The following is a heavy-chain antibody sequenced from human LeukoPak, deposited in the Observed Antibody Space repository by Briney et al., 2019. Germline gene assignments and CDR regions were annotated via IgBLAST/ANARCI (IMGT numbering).Heavy chain of an antibody. D-gene: IGHD4-17*01. Sequence: PGGSLRLSCAASGFTFSSYSMNWVCQAPGKGLEWVSSISSSSSYIYYADSVKGRFTISRDNAKNSLYLQMNSLRAEDTAVYYCARKRNGDYLFDYWGQGTLVTVSS. J-gene: IGHJ4*02. V-gene: IGHV3-21*01. CDR3: ARKRNGDYLFDY. CDR2: ISSSSSYI. CDR1: GFTFSSYS.